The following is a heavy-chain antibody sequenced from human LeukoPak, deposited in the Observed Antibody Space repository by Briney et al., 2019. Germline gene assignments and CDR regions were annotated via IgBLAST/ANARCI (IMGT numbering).Heavy chain of an antibody. V-gene: IGHV2-5*01. J-gene: IGHJ3*02. Sequence: SGPTLVQPTQTLTLTCTFSGFSRSTSGVGVGWIRQPPGKALEWHALLYCNDDKRYSPSLKSRLTITKDTSKNQVVLTMTDMDDVDTATYYCAHMFLEWLSHGAFDIWGQGTMVTVSS. D-gene: IGHD3-3*01. CDR3: AHMFLEWLSHGAFDI. CDR2: LYCNDDK. CDR1: GFSRSTSGVG.